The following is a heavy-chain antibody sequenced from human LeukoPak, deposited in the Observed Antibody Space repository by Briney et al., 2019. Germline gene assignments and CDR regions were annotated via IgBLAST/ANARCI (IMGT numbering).Heavy chain of an antibody. J-gene: IGHJ4*02. CDR3: ARTAYYYDSSGYYRLDY. D-gene: IGHD3-22*01. V-gene: IGHV2-70*11. CDR2: IDWDDDK. CDR1: GFSLSTSGMC. Sequence: SGPALVKPTQTLTLTCTFSGFSLSTSGMCVSWIRQPPGKALGWLARIDWDDDKYYSTSLKTRLTISKDTSKNQVVLTMTNMDPVDTATYYCARTAYYYDSSGYYRLDYWGQGTLVTVSS.